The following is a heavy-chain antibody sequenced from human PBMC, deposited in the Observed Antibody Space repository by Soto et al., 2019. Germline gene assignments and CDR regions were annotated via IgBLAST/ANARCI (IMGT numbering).Heavy chain of an antibody. J-gene: IGHJ6*02. CDR3: ARGTVIRSYYGMDV. Sequence: TWETLSSTVAVYGGPFSGYYWSWFGRPPGKGLGGFGEINHSGSTNYSPSLKSRVTISVDTSKNQFSLKLSSVTAADTAVYYCARGTVIRSYYGMDVWGQGTTVTVS. D-gene: IGHD4-4*01. V-gene: IGHV4-34*01. CDR1: GGPFSGYY. CDR2: INHSGST.